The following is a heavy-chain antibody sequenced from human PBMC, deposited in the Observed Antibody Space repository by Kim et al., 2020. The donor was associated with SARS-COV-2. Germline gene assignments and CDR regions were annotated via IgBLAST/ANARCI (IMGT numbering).Heavy chain of an antibody. V-gene: IGHV4-39*01. Sequence: SETLSLTCTVSGGSISSSSYYWGWIRQPPGKGLEWIGSIYYSGSTYYNPSLKSRVTISVDTSKNQFSLKLSSVTAADTAVYYCATLNGGEWLRFYYYGMDVWGQGTTVTVSS. CDR1: GGSISSSSYY. J-gene: IGHJ6*02. CDR3: ATLNGGEWLRFYYYGMDV. CDR2: IYYSGST. D-gene: IGHD5-12*01.